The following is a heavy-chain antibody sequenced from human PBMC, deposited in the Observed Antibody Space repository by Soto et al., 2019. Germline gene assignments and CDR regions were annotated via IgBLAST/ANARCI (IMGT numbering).Heavy chain of an antibody. J-gene: IGHJ1*01. D-gene: IGHD6-13*01. V-gene: IGHV1-8*01. CDR3: ARDAIAAAGKNPY. CDR2: MNPNSGNT. CDR1: GYTFTSYD. Sequence: ASVKVSCKASGYTFTSYDINWVRQATGQGLEWMGWMNPNSGNTGYAQKFQGRVTMTRNTSISTAYMELSSLRSEDTAVYYCARDAIAAAGKNPYCGQRTLVTVSS.